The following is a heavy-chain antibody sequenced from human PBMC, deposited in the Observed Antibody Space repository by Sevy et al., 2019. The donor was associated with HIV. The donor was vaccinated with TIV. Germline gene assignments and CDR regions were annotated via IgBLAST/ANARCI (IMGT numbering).Heavy chain of an antibody. J-gene: IGHJ4*02. CDR1: GFTFGDYA. D-gene: IGHD3-22*01. V-gene: IGHV3-49*03. CDR2: IRSKDYGGAT. CDR3: TRGYYYDSSGYSDY. Sequence: GSPRLSCTGSGFTFGDYAMSWFRQAPGMGLEWVGFIRSKDYGGATEYAASVKGRFTISRDDSKSIADLQMNSLKTEDTAVYYCTRGYYYDSSGYSDYWGQGTLVTVSS.